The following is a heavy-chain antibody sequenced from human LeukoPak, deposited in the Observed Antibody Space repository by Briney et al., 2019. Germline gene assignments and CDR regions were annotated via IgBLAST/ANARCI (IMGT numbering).Heavy chain of an antibody. CDR3: ARLRAVPAAIQGRAPLFLGDYYMDV. CDR1: GYTFTGYY. Sequence: ASVKVSCKASGYTFTGYYMHWVRQAPGQGLEWMGWINPNSGGTNYAQKFQGRVTMTRDTPTSTAYMELSRLRSDDTAVYYCARLRAVPAAIQGRAPLFLGDYYMDVWGKGTTVTVSS. D-gene: IGHD2-2*02. CDR2: INPNSGGT. V-gene: IGHV1-2*02. J-gene: IGHJ6*03.